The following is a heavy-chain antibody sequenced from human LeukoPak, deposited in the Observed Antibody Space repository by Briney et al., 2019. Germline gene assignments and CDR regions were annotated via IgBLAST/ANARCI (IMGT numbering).Heavy chain of an antibody. CDR1: GYTFTNYD. CDR2: MNPNTANT. D-gene: IGHD2-21*02. V-gene: IGHV1-8*01. J-gene: IGHJ3*02. Sequence: ASVKVSCKASGYTFTNYDINWVRQATGQGLEWMGWMNPNTANTGYAQKFQGRVTMTRNTSISTAYMELSSLRSEDTAVYYCARGSVTDDAFDIWGQGTMVTVSS. CDR3: ARGSVTDDAFDI.